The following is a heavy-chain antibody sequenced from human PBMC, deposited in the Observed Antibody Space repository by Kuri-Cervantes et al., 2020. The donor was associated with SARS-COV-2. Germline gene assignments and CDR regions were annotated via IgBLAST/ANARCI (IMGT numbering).Heavy chain of an antibody. CDR1: GYTFTDYY. V-gene: IGHV1-46*01. Sequence: GESLKISCAASGYTFTDYYMHWVRQAPGQGLEWMGIINPNGGSSDYAQRFQGRVTMTRDTSTSTVYMELSSLRSEDTAVYYCARLSTKTEIGDFDYWGQGTLVTVSS. J-gene: IGHJ4*02. CDR3: ARLSTKTEIGDFDY. D-gene: IGHD5/OR15-5a*01. CDR2: INPNGGSS.